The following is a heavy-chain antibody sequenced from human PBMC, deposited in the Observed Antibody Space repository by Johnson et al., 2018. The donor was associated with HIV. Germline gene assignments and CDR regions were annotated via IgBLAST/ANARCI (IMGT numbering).Heavy chain of an antibody. Sequence: QVKLVESGGGVVQAGRSLRLSCAASGFSFSSYALHWVRQAPGKGLEWVAVVSYETTNKHYADSVKGRFTISRDNSKSTLIPQMNGLKDEDTAIYYCARELRGPDAFDIWGQGTMVTVSS. J-gene: IGHJ3*02. V-gene: IGHV3-30-3*01. CDR2: VSYETTNK. CDR3: ARELRGPDAFDI. CDR1: GFSFSSYA.